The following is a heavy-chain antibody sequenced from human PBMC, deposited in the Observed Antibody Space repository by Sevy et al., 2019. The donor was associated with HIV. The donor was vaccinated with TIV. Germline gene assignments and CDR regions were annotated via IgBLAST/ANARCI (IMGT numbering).Heavy chain of an antibody. Sequence: SETLSLTCTVSGGSISSSSYYWGWIRQPPGKGLEWIGSIYYSGSTYYNPSLKSRVTISVDTSKNQFSLKLSSVTAADTAVYYCARHRNRFLEWFLSGYFDYWGQGTLVTVSS. J-gene: IGHJ4*02. CDR3: ARHRNRFLEWFLSGYFDY. CDR1: GGSISSSSYY. D-gene: IGHD3-3*01. V-gene: IGHV4-39*01. CDR2: IYYSGST.